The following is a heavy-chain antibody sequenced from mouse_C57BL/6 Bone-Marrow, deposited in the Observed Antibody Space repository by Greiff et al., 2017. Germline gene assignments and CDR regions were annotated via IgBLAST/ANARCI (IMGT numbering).Heavy chain of an antibody. V-gene: IGHV3-6*01. Sequence: DVKLVESGPGLVKPSQSLSLTCSVTGYSITSGYYWNWIRQFPGNKLEWMGYISYDGSNNYNPYLKNRISITRDTSKNQFFLKLNSVTTEDTATYYCAREGDGYYYAMDYWGQGTSVTVSS. J-gene: IGHJ4*01. D-gene: IGHD2-3*01. CDR3: AREGDGYYYAMDY. CDR2: ISYDGSN. CDR1: GYSITSGYY.